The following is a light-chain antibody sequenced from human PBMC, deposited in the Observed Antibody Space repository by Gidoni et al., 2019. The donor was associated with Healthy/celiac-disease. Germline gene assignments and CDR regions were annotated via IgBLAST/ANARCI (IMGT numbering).Light chain of an antibody. CDR2: AAS. CDR1: QSISSY. V-gene: IGKV1-39*01. CDR3: DQSYITPSS. Sequence: DIQMTPSPSSLSALVGDRVTITCPASQSISSYLNWYQQKPGRAPKLLIYAASSLQSGVPSSFSGSGYGTDFTLTISSLQTEKFATYYCDQSYITPSSFGHGTKLEIK. J-gene: IGKJ2*04.